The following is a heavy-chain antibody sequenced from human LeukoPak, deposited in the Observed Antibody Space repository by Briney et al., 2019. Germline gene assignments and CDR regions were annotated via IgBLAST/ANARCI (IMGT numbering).Heavy chain of an antibody. V-gene: IGHV4-59*01. J-gene: IGHJ5*02. D-gene: IGHD1-26*01. Sequence: PSETLSLTCTVSGGSISSYYWSWIRQPPGKGLEWIGYIYYSGSTYYNPSLKSRVTIPVDTSKNQFSLKLSSVTAADTAVYYCARVIVGATLWFDPWGQGTLVTVSS. CDR3: ARVIVGATLWFDP. CDR2: IYYSGST. CDR1: GGSISSYY.